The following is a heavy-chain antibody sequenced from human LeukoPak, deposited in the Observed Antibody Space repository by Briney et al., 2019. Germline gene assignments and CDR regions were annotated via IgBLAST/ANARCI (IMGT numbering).Heavy chain of an antibody. CDR2: IYYSGST. V-gene: IGHV4-59*12. CDR1: GGSISSYY. Sequence: SETLSLTCTVSGGSISSYYWSWIRQPPGKGLEWIGYIYYSGSTNYNPSLKSRLTISVDTSKNQFSLKLSSVTAADTAVYYCARLRVRYFDWLLSRYYYYYMDVWGKGTTVTISS. D-gene: IGHD3-9*01. J-gene: IGHJ6*03. CDR3: ARLRVRYFDWLLSRYYYYYMDV.